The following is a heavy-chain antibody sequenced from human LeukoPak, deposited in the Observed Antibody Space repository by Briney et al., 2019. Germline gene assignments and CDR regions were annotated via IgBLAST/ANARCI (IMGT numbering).Heavy chain of an antibody. CDR1: GGSINNYY. CDR3: ARAYGYYDFDY. V-gene: IGHV4-59*01. J-gene: IGHJ4*02. Sequence: SETLSLTCTVSGGSINNYYWSWIRQPPGKGLEWIGYIYYSGSTNYNPSLKSRVTISVDTSKNQFSLKLSSVTAADTAVYYCARAYGYYDFDYWGQGTLVTVSS. CDR2: IYYSGST. D-gene: IGHD5-18*01.